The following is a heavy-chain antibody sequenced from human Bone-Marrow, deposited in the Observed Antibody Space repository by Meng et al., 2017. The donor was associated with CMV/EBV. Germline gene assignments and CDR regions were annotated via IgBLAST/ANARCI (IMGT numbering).Heavy chain of an antibody. V-gene: IGHV3-21*01. CDR1: GFTFSSYS. CDR2: ISRSSSYI. D-gene: IGHD3-22*01. Sequence: GESLKISCAASGFTFSSYSVNWVRQAPGKGLEWVSSISRSSSYIYHTDSVKGRFTISRDNAKNSLYLQMHSLRAEDTAVYYCARDMIARNWFDPWGQGTLVTVSS. CDR3: ARDMIARNWFDP. J-gene: IGHJ5*02.